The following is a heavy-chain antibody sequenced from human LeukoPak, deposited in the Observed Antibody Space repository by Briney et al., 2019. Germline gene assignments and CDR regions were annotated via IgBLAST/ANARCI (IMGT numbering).Heavy chain of an antibody. J-gene: IGHJ3*02. CDR1: GGSLSSYY. V-gene: IGHV4-59*01. Sequence: SETLSLTSTVSGGSLSSYYWSWIRQPPGKGLEWIGYIYYSGSTNYNPSLKSRVTISVDTSKNQFSLKLSSVTAADTAVYYCASSDCDIWGQGTMVTVSS. D-gene: IGHD2-21*01. CDR3: ASSDCDI. CDR2: IYYSGST.